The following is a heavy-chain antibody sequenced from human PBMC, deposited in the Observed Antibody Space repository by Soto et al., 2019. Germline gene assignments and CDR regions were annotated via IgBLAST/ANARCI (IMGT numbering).Heavy chain of an antibody. CDR1: GYTFTSYG. V-gene: IGHV1-18*04. Sequence: ASVKVSCKASGYTFTSYGISWVRQAPGQGLEWMGWISAYNGNTNYAQKLQGRVTMTTDTSTSTAYMELRSLRSDDTAVYYCARLFCSGGSCYLLDYWGQGTLVTVSS. CDR3: ARLFCSGGSCYLLDY. D-gene: IGHD2-15*01. J-gene: IGHJ4*02. CDR2: ISAYNGNT.